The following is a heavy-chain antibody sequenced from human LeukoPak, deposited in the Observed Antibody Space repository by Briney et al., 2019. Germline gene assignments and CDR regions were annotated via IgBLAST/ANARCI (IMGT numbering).Heavy chain of an antibody. Sequence: PSETLSLTCAVYGGSFSGYYWSWIRQPPGKGLEWIGEINHSGSTNYNPSLKSRVTISVDTSKNQFSLKLSSVTAADTAVYYCAGGSPGVTPSVFDYWGQGTLVTVSS. CDR2: INHSGST. J-gene: IGHJ4*02. V-gene: IGHV4-34*01. CDR1: GGSFSGYY. CDR3: AGGSPGVTPSVFDY. D-gene: IGHD4-23*01.